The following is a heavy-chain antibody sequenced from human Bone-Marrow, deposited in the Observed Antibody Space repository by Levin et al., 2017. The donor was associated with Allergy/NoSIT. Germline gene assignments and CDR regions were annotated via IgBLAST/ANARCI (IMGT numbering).Heavy chain of an antibody. D-gene: IGHD2-2*01. V-gene: IGHV3-15*05. Sequence: GGSLRLSCAASGFIFSKAWMTWVRQAPGKGLEWVGRIKSKTDGGTTDYAAPVKGRFTFSRDDSKNTLYLQMSSLKTEDTAVYYCKSPVVAGKTDYWGRGTLVTVSS. CDR1: GFIFSKAW. CDR3: KSPVVAGKTDY. CDR2: IKSKTDGGTT. J-gene: IGHJ4*02.